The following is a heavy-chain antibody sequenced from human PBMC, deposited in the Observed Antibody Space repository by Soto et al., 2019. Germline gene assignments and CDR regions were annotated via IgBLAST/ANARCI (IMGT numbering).Heavy chain of an antibody. Sequence: EVQLLESGGGLVQPGGSLRLSCAASGFTFSSYAMSWVRQAPGKGLEWVSAISGSGGSTYYADSVKGRFTISRDNSKNTLYLQMNRLRAEHTAVYYCAKDQGHIAVAGTSDYYYGMDVWGQGTTVTVSS. CDR2: ISGSGGST. V-gene: IGHV3-23*01. J-gene: IGHJ6*02. CDR3: AKDQGHIAVAGTSDYYYGMDV. CDR1: GFTFSSYA. D-gene: IGHD6-19*01.